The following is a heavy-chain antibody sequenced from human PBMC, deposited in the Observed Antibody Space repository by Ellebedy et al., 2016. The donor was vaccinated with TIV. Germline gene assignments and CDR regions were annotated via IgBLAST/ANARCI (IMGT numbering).Heavy chain of an antibody. CDR2: ISGSGGTI. V-gene: IGHV3-23*01. D-gene: IGHD4-17*01. J-gene: IGHJ4*02. Sequence: PGGSLRLSCAASGFTFSNYAMSWVRQAPGQGLEWVTAISGSGGTIYYADSVKSRFTISRDNSRSTLYLQMNSLRAEDTAVYYCAKFYGDYHPYYFNYWGQGTLVTVSS. CDR3: AKFYGDYHPYYFNY. CDR1: GFTFSNYA.